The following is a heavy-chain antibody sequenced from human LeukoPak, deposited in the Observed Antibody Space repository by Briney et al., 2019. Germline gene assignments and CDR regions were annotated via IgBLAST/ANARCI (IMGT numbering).Heavy chain of an antibody. CDR2: INPNIGGT. D-gene: IGHD5-24*01. CDR1: GYTFTVYY. V-gene: IGHV1-2*02. CDR3: SREGAKRSGYNFEY. Sequence: ASVKVSCRASGYTFTVYYIHGVRQAPGQGLEWMGWINPNIGGTNYSQKFQGRVTMTRDTSISTAYMELTRLRSDDTAIYYCSREGAKRSGYNFEYWGQGTLVTVSS. J-gene: IGHJ4*02.